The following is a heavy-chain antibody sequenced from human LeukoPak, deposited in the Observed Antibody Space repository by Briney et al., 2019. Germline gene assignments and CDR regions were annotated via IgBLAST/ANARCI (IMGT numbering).Heavy chain of an antibody. D-gene: IGHD6-19*01. J-gene: IGHJ4*02. CDR1: GFSLSSYA. CDR2: LCGSGGST. CDR3: AKSMSVAGTRGNFDY. Sequence: GGSLRLSCAASGFSLSSYAMSCVRQAPGKGLEWGSALCGSGGSTYYADSVKGRFTISRDNSKNTLYLQMNSLRAEDTAVYYCAKSMSVAGTRGNFDYWGQGTLVTVSS. V-gene: IGHV3-23*01.